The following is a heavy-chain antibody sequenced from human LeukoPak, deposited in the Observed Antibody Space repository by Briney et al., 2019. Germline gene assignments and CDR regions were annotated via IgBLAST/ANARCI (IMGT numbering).Heavy chain of an antibody. CDR2: INSDGSST. J-gene: IGHJ6*02. Sequence: PGGSLRLSCAASGFTFSSYWMHWVRQAPGKGLVWVSRINSDGSSTSYADSVKGRFTISRDNAKNTLYLQMNSLRAEDTAVYYCAKEFHIYYYYGMDVWGQGTTVTVSS. CDR1: GFTFSSYW. CDR3: AKEFHIYYYYGMDV. V-gene: IGHV3-74*01.